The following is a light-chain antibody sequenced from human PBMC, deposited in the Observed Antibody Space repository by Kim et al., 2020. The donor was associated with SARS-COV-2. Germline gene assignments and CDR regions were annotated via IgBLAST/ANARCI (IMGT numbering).Light chain of an antibody. Sequence: SPGERAPLSCRANQSVSNSLDWYQQRPGQAPRLLIYDASNRATGIPARFSGSGSGTDFTLTISSLEPEDFAVYYCQQHSNWPALTFGGGTKVDIK. CDR3: QQHSNWPALT. CDR2: DAS. V-gene: IGKV3-11*01. J-gene: IGKJ4*01. CDR1: QSVSNS.